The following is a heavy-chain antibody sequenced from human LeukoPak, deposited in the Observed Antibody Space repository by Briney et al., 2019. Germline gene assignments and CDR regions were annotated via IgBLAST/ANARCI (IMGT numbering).Heavy chain of an antibody. Sequence: GASVKVSCKASGYTFTSYGISWVRQAPGQGLEWMGWISAYNGNTNYAQKLQGRVTMTTDTSTSTAYMELRSLRSDDTAVYYCAREYYCSSTSCTYYYYYGMDVWGQGTTVTDSS. V-gene: IGHV1-18*01. CDR3: AREYYCSSTSCTYYYYYGMDV. CDR2: ISAYNGNT. J-gene: IGHJ6*02. D-gene: IGHD2-2*01. CDR1: GYTFTSYG.